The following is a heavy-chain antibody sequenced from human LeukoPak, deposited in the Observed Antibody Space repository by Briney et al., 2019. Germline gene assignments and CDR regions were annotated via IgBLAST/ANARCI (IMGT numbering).Heavy chain of an antibody. CDR2: VNHSGST. V-gene: IGHV4-34*01. J-gene: IGHJ5*02. D-gene: IGHD2-15*01. Sequence: PSETLSLTCAVYGGSFSGYYWNWIRQPPGKGLEWIGEVNHSGSTNYNPSLKRRVTISLDTTKNQFSLQQTSVTAVDTALYSWWTPNARRDPNWFDPWGQGTLVTVSS. CDR1: GGSFSGYY. CDR3: WTPNARRDPNWFDP.